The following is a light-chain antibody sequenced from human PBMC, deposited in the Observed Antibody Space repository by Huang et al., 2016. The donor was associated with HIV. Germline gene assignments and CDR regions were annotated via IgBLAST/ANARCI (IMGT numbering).Light chain of an antibody. V-gene: IGKV3-15*01. J-gene: IGKJ1*01. Sequence: EIVMTQSPATLSVSPGERATLSCRASQSVSSNLAWYQQNPGQAPRLLIQGASTRATGNPDRFSGSGSGTEFTLTISSLQSEDFAVYYCQQYNNWPPTFGQGTKVEIK. CDR2: GAS. CDR1: QSVSSN. CDR3: QQYNNWPPT.